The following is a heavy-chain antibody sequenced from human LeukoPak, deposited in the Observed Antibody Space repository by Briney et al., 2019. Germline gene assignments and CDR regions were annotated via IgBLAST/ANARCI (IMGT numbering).Heavy chain of an antibody. V-gene: IGHV1-69*13. D-gene: IGHD6-13*01. Sequence: ASVKVSCKASGGTFSSYAISWVRQAPGQGLEWMGGIIPIFGTANYAQKFQGRVTITADESTSTAYMELSSLRSEDTAVYYCAVQLASPHEFDLWGRGTLVTVSS. CDR3: AVQLASPHEFDL. CDR2: IIPIFGTA. J-gene: IGHJ2*01. CDR1: GGTFSSYA.